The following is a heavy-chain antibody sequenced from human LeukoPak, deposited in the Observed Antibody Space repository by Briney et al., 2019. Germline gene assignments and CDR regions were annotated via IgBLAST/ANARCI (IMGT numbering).Heavy chain of an antibody. J-gene: IGHJ4*02. CDR2: IYYSGST. V-gene: IGHV4-59*08. Sequence: PSETLSLTCTVSGGSISSYYWSWIRQSPGKGLEWIGYIYYSGSTNYNPSLKSRVTISVDTSKNQFSLKLSSVTAADTAVYYCARLAYYYDSSGYYGGGFDYWGQGTLVTVSS. CDR1: GGSISSYY. D-gene: IGHD3-22*01. CDR3: ARLAYYYDSSGYYGGGFDY.